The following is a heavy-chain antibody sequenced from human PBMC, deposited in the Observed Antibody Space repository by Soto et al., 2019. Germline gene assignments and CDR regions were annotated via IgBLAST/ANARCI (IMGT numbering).Heavy chain of an antibody. CDR1: GFTFSSYS. CDR3: ASLAAADAFDI. V-gene: IGHV3-48*01. CDR2: ISSSSSTI. D-gene: IGHD6-13*01. J-gene: IGHJ3*02. Sequence: EVQLVESGGGLVQPGGSLRLSCAASGFTFSSYSMNWVRQAPGKGLEWVSYISSSSSTIYYADSVKGRFTISRDNAKNSLYLQMNSLRAEDTAVYYCASLAAADAFDIWGQGTMVTVSS.